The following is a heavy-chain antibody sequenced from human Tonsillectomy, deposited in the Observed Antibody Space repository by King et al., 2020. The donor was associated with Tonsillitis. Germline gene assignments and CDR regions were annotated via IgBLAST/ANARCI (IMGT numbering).Heavy chain of an antibody. J-gene: IGHJ6*02. CDR1: GFTFSNYA. V-gene: IGHV3-23*04. CDR3: PQGQLRFLEWSYVDV. CDR2: ISASGGST. Sequence: QLVQSGGGLVQPGGSLRLSCAASGFTFSNYAMSWVRQTPGKGLEWVSAISASGGSTYYADSVKGRFIISRDNSKNTLYLQMSSLRAEDTPVYYSPQGQLRFLEWSYVDVWGQGTTVTVSS. D-gene: IGHD3-3*01.